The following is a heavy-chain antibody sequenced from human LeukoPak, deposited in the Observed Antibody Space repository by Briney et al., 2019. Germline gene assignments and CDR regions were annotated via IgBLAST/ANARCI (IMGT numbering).Heavy chain of an antibody. D-gene: IGHD5/OR15-5a*01. CDR2: IIPIVGKA. J-gene: IGHJ3*02. CDR1: GGTFSSYA. V-gene: IGHV1-69*01. Sequence: SVKLSCKASGGTFSSYAISWVRQAPGQGLEWMGGIIPIVGKANYAQKFQGRVTITADESTSTAYMELSSLRSEDTAVYYCARGLRENIFYGYHVGYAFDIWGQGTMVTVSS. CDR3: ARGLRENIFYGYHVGYAFDI.